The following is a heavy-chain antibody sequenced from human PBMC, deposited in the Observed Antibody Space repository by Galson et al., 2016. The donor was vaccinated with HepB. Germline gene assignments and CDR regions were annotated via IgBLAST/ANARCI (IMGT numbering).Heavy chain of an antibody. J-gene: IGHJ2*01. V-gene: IGHV3-23*01. CDR2: ISGSGGTT. D-gene: IGHD5-18*01. Sequence: SLRLSCAASGFTFNSYAMSWVRQAPGKGLEWVSAISGSGGTTYYTDSVKGRFTISRDNSKNTLSLQMNSLRAEDTAVYYCAKGGTYGYYWYFDLWGRGTLVTFSS. CDR3: AKGGTYGYYWYFDL. CDR1: GFTFNSYA.